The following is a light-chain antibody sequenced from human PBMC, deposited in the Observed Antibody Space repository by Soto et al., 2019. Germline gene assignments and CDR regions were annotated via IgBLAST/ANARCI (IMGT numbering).Light chain of an antibody. V-gene: IGLV2-14*03. J-gene: IGLJ1*01. CDR2: DVN. CDR1: SSDVGGYNY. CDR3: SSYTSSITRV. Sequence: QSALTQPASVSGSPGQSITISCTGTSSDVGGYNYVSWYQQHPGKAPKLMIFDVNNRPSGVSNRFSGSKSGNTASLTISGLQAEDEADYYCSSYTSSITRVFGTGTKVTVL.